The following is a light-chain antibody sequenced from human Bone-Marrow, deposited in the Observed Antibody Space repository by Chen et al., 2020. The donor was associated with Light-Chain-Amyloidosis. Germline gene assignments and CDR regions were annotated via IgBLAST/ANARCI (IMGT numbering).Light chain of an antibody. CDR3: QSADSSGTYEVI. V-gene: IGLV3-25*03. Sequence: SYELTQPPSVSVSPGQTARITCSGDDLQXKYAYWYQQKPGQAPVLVIHRDTERPSGISERFSGSSSGTTATLTISGVXAEDEADYHCQSADSSGTYEVIFGGGTKLTVL. J-gene: IGLJ2*01. CDR1: DLQXKY. CDR2: RDT.